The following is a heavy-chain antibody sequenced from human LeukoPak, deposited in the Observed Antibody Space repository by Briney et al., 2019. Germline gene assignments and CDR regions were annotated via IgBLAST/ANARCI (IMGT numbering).Heavy chain of an antibody. CDR2: ISSNGGIT. CDR1: GFTFRNYA. J-gene: IGHJ5*02. Sequence: LSGGSLRLSCAASGFTFRNYAMHWVRQAPGKGLEYVSAISSNGGITYYANSVKGRFTISRDNSKNTLYLQMGSLRAEDMAGYYCAREGSVPSGSYIYNWFDPWGQGTLVTVSS. V-gene: IGHV3-64*01. D-gene: IGHD3-10*01. CDR3: AREGSVPSGSYIYNWFDP.